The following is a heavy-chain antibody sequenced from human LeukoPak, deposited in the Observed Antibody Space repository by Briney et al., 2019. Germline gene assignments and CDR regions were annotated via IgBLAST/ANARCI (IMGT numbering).Heavy chain of an antibody. CDR2: ISYDGSNK. CDR3: ARRRWSAFDM. D-gene: IGHD4-23*01. CDR1: GFTFSSYA. V-gene: IGHV3-30-3*01. J-gene: IGHJ3*02. Sequence: PGGPLRLSCAASGFTFSSYAMHWVRQAPGKGLEWVAVISYDGSNKYYADSVKGRFTISRDNSKNTLYLQMNSLRAEDTAVYYCARRRWSAFDMWGQGTMVTVSS.